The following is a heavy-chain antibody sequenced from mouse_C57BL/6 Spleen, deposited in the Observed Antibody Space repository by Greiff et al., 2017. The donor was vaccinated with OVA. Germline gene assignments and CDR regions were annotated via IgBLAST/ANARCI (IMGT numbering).Heavy chain of an antibody. D-gene: IGHD4-1*01. Sequence: VQLQQSGPELVKPGASVKISCKASGYAFSSSWMNWVKQRPGKGLEWIGRIYPGDGDTNYNGKFKGKATLTADKSSSTAYMQLSSLTSEDSAVYFCARSGTGPVRYFDVWGTGTTVTVSS. CDR1: GYAFSSSW. V-gene: IGHV1-82*01. CDR3: ARSGTGPVRYFDV. CDR2: IYPGDGDT. J-gene: IGHJ1*03.